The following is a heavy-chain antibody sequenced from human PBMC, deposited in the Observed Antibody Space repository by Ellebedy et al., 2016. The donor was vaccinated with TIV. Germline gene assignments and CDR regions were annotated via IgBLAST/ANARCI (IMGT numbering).Heavy chain of an antibody. J-gene: IGHJ5*02. Sequence: GGSLRLXCAASGFTFSDYYMSWIRQAPGKGLEWVSSISSTSSYTNYADSVKGRFTISRGNAKNSLYLQMNSLRAEDTAVYSCARAFYGASQGGFDPWGQGTLVTVSS. CDR1: GFTFSDYY. CDR2: ISSTSSYT. V-gene: IGHV3-11*06. D-gene: IGHD3-10*01. CDR3: ARAFYGASQGGFDP.